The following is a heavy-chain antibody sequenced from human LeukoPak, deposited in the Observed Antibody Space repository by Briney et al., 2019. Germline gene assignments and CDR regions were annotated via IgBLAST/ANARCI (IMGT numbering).Heavy chain of an antibody. J-gene: IGHJ4*02. D-gene: IGHD6-6*01. CDR3: ARVSSWKYYFDY. CDR1: GFTFSSYA. Sequence: GGSLRLSCAASGFTFSSYAMHWVRQAPGKGLEWVPVISYDGSNKYYADSVKGRFTISRDNSKNTLYLQMNSLRAEDTAVYYCARVSSWKYYFDYWGQGTLVTVSS. CDR2: ISYDGSNK. V-gene: IGHV3-30*01.